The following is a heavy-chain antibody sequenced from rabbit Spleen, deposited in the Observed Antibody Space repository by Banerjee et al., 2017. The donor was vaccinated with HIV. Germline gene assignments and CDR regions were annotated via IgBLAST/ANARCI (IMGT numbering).Heavy chain of an antibody. CDR2: IDPLFGST. CDR3: VRELCERFGS. CDR1: GVSFSDKDV. D-gene: IGHD1-1*01. V-gene: IGHV1S43*01. J-gene: IGHJ3*02. Sequence: QEQLEESGGGLVKPEGSLTLTCKASGVSFSDKDVMCWVRQAPGKGLEWIGYIDPLFGSTYYASWVNGRFSISRENTQNTVYLKLNSLTAADTATYFCVRELCERFGSLGPGDPGHRL.